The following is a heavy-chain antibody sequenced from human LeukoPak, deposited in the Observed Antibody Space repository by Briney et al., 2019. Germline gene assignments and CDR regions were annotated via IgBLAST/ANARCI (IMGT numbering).Heavy chain of an antibody. CDR1: GYSLIDLS. CDR3: AADSQKTEVPATDH. Sequence: ASVKVSCKVSGYSLIDLSMYWVRQAPGKGLEWMGGFDPNDGETTYAQRFKGRVTMTEDTSTDTAYMELSNLRSDDTAVYYCAADSQKTEVPATDHWGQGTLVTVSS. CDR2: FDPNDGET. D-gene: IGHD1-1*01. J-gene: IGHJ4*02. V-gene: IGHV1-24*01.